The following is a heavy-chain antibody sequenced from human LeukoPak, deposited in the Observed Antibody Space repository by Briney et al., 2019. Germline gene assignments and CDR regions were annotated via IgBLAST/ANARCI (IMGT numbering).Heavy chain of an antibody. V-gene: IGHV1-2*02. J-gene: IGHJ3*02. D-gene: IGHD4-17*01. CDR1: GYTFTGYY. Sequence: GASVKVSCKASGYTFTGYYMHWVRQAPGQGLEWMGWINPNSGGTNYAQKLQGRVTMTTDTSTSTAYMELRSLRSDDTAVYYCARVATVTTYAFDIWGQGTMVTVSS. CDR3: ARVATVTTYAFDI. CDR2: INPNSGGT.